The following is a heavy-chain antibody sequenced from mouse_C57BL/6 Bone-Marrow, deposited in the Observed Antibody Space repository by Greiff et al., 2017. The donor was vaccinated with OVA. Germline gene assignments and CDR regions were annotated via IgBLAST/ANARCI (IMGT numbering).Heavy chain of an antibody. CDR3: ARRTTVVAPYAMDY. J-gene: IGHJ4*01. CDR2: IDPSDSET. V-gene: IGHV1-52*01. Sequence: VQLQQSGAELVRPGSSVKLSCKASGYTFTSYWMHWVKQRPIQGLEWIGNIDPSDSETHYNQKFKDKATLTVDKSSSTAYMQLSSLTSEDSAVYYCARRTTVVAPYAMDYWGQGTSVTVSS. D-gene: IGHD1-1*01. CDR1: GYTFTSYW.